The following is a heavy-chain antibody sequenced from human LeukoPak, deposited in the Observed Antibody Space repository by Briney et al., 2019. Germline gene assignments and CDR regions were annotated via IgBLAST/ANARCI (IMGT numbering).Heavy chain of an antibody. CDR2: ISGSGGST. CDR3: AKARSSGLDY. V-gene: IGHV3-23*01. CDR1: GFTVSSNY. Sequence: GGSLRLSCAASGFTVSSNYMSWVRQAPGKGLEWVSAISGSGGSTYYADSVKGRFTISRDNSKNTLYLQMNSLRAEDTAVYYCAKARSSGLDYWGQGTLVTVSS. J-gene: IGHJ4*02. D-gene: IGHD6-19*01.